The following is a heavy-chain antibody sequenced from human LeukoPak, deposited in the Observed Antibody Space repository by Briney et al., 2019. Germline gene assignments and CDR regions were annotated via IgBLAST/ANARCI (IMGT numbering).Heavy chain of an antibody. V-gene: IGHV4-34*01. CDR2: INHSGST. J-gene: IGHJ4*02. Sequence: SETLSLTCAVYGESFSGYYWSWIRQPPGKGLEWIGEINHSGSTNYNPSLKSRVTISVDTSNNQFSLKVSSVTAADTAVYYCARSSGAYRSFDYWGQGTLVPVSS. CDR1: GESFSGYY. D-gene: IGHD1-26*01. CDR3: ARSSGAYRSFDY.